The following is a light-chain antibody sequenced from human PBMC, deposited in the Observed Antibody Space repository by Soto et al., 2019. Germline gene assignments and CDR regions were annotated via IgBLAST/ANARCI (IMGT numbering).Light chain of an antibody. J-gene: IGKJ1*01. CDR1: QSVNSNY. Sequence: EIVLTQSPGTLSLSPGERATLSCRASQSVNSNYLAWYQQKPAQAPRRLIYDASSRATGIPDRFSGSGSGTDFTLTISRLEPEDFAVYYCQQNGALPPTFGQGTKVEIK. V-gene: IGKV3-20*01. CDR2: DAS. CDR3: QQNGALPPT.